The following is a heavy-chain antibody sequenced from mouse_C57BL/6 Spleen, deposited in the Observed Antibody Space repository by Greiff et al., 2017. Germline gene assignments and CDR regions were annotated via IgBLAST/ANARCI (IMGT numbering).Heavy chain of an antibody. CDR1: GFSLTSYG. J-gene: IGHJ3*01. CDR2: IWGGGST. D-gene: IGHD1-1*01. CDR3: AKQGYYGSSHQAWFAY. Sequence: VPRVESGPGLVAPSQSLSITCPVSGFSLTSYGVDWVRLPPGTGLEWLGVIWGGGSTNYNLALTSRLSLSKDNSKSQVFLKMNSLQTDDTAMYYCAKQGYYGSSHQAWFAYWGQGTLVTVSA. V-gene: IGHV2-9*01.